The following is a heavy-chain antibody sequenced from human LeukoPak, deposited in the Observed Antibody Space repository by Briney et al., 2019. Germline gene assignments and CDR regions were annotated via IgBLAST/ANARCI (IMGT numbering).Heavy chain of an antibody. CDR3: ARVVGAGIWLLTRGYYFDY. V-gene: IGHV1-18*01. CDR1: GYTFTSYG. CDR2: ISAYNGNT. Sequence: ASVKVSCKASGYTFTSYGISWVRQAPGQGLEWMGWISAYNGNTNYAQKFQGRVTMTRDTSISTAYMELSRLRSDDTAVYYCARVVGAGIWLLTRGYYFDYWGQGTLVTVSS. J-gene: IGHJ4*02. D-gene: IGHD3-10*01.